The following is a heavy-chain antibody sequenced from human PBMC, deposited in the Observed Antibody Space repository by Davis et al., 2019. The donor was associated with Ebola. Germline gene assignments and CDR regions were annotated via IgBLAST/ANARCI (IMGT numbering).Heavy chain of an antibody. J-gene: IGHJ4*02. CDR3: ARETGYSSGAVDY. V-gene: IGHV3-11*06. Sequence: GESLKISCAASGFTFSNSWMTWIRQAPGKGLEWVSYISSSSSYTNYADSVKGRFTISRDNAKNSLYLQMNSLRAEDTAVYYCARETGYSSGAVDYWGQGTLVTVSS. CDR2: ISSSSSYT. CDR1: GFTFSNSW. D-gene: IGHD6-19*01.